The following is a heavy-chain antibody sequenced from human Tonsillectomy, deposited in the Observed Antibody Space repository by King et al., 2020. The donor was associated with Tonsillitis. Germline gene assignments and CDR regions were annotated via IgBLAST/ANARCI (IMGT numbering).Heavy chain of an antibody. V-gene: IGHV3-49*03. CDR1: GFTFGDYA. CDR3: YRGLQVSPLNHYYDSSGSLRFDP. D-gene: IGHD3-22*01. J-gene: IGHJ5*01. CDR2: IRSKAYGGTT. Sequence: VQLVESGGGLVQPGRSLRLSCTASGFTFGDYAMSWFRQAPGKGLEWVGFIRSKAYGGTTEYAASVKGRFTISRDDSKSIAYLQMNNLKTEDTAVYYCYRGLQVSPLNHYYDSSGSLRFDPLGQGTLVTVSS.